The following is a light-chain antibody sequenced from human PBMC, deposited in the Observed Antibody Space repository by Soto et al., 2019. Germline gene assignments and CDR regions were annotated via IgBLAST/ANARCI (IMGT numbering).Light chain of an antibody. J-gene: IGKJ1*01. V-gene: IGKV3-20*01. Sequence: EIVLTQPPGTLSLSPGARATLSCRASQSVSSSYLAWYQKKTGQATRLLIYGASSRATGIPDRLTGSGSGTDFTLTISRLEPEDLAVFYCHQYGSSPQTFGQGTKVDIK. CDR3: HQYGSSPQT. CDR1: QSVSSSY. CDR2: GAS.